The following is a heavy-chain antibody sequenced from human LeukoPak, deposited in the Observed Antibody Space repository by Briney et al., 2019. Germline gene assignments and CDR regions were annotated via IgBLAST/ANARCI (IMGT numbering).Heavy chain of an antibody. Sequence: SETLSLTCAVYGGSFSGYYWSWIRQPPGKGLEWIGEINHSGSTNYNPSLKSRVTISVDTSKNQFSLKLSSVTAADTAVYYCARGGDGSGWYQWGDDYWGQGTLVTVSS. V-gene: IGHV4-34*01. CDR1: GGSFSGYY. CDR3: ARGGDGSGWYQWGDDY. J-gene: IGHJ4*02. CDR2: INHSGST. D-gene: IGHD6-19*01.